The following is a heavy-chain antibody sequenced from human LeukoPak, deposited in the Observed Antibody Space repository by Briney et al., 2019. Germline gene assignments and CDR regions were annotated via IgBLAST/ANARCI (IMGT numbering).Heavy chain of an antibody. J-gene: IGHJ6*03. D-gene: IGHD1-26*01. CDR1: GFIFSNAW. CDR2: IKRITDGGKT. V-gene: IGHV3-15*01. CDR3: ATGEGRSQWEQYYYMDV. Sequence: GGSLRLSRAASGFIFSNAWMSWVRQAPGKGRDWVGWIKRITDGGKTDYAAPVKGRITISRDDAKNTLYLQMDSLKTEDTAVYDCATGEGRSQWEQYYYMDVWGKGTTVTVSS.